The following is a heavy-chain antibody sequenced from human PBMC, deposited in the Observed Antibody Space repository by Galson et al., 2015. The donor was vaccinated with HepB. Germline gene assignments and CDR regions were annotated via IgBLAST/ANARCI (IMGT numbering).Heavy chain of an antibody. J-gene: IGHJ4*02. CDR1: RFTFSTYA. CDR2: ITSSGGNS. D-gene: IGHD2-15*01. Sequence: SLRLSCAASRFTFSTYAMTWVRQAPGKGLEWVSSITSSGGNSYYTDSVKGRFTVSRDNSKNTLLLQLNSLRAEDTAMYFCAKDGIMVANNPYHFHYWGQGTLVTVSS. V-gene: IGHV3-23*01. CDR3: AKDGIMVANNPYHFHY.